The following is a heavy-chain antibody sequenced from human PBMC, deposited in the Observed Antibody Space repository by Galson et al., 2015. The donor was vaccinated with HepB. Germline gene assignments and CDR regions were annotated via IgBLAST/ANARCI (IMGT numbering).Heavy chain of an antibody. CDR2: ITTAGDP. Sequence: SLRLSCAASGFTSSNYDMHWVRQATGKGLEWVSAITTAGDPYYPGSVKGRFTISRENAKNSLYLQMNSLGAGDTAVYYCARGPYSGSYSDRWYFDLWGRGTLVTVSS. CDR1: GFTSSNYD. V-gene: IGHV3-13*05. CDR3: ARGPYSGSYSDRWYFDL. J-gene: IGHJ2*01. D-gene: IGHD1-26*01.